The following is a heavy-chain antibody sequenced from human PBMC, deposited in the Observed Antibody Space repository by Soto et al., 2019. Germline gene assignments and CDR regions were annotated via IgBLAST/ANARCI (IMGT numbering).Heavy chain of an antibody. CDR3: AKDQHSGHYDFWSGYPFDY. D-gene: IGHD3-3*01. V-gene: IGHV3-23*01. CDR2: ISGSGGST. CDR1: GFTFSSYA. Sequence: HPGGSLRLSCAASGFTFSSYAMSWVRQAPGKGLEWVSAISGSGGSTYYADSVKGRFTISRDNSKNTLYLQMNSLRAEDTAVYYCAKDQHSGHYDFWSGYPFDYWGQGTLVTVSS. J-gene: IGHJ4*02.